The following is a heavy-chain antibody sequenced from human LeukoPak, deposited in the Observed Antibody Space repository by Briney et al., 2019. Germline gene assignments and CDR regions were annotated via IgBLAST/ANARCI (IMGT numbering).Heavy chain of an antibody. D-gene: IGHD3-22*01. Sequence: ASVKVSCTASGYSFTGYYMHWVRQAPGQGLEWMGWINPNSGGTNYAQKFQGRVTMTRDTSISTAYMELSRLRSDDTAVYYCARAMYYYDSSGYSPRNFDYWGQGTLVTVSS. V-gene: IGHV1-2*02. CDR2: INPNSGGT. CDR1: GYSFTGYY. CDR3: ARAMYYYDSSGYSPRNFDY. J-gene: IGHJ4*02.